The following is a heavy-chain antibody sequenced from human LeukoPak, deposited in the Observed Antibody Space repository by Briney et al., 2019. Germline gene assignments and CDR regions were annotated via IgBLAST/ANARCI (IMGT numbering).Heavy chain of an antibody. CDR1: GFTFSSYA. CDR2: ISGSGGST. D-gene: IGHD1-26*01. J-gene: IGHJ4*02. CDR3: AKGTSSGSQVHSWGYFDY. V-gene: IGHV3-23*01. Sequence: PGGSLRLSCAASGFTFSSYAMSWVRQAPGKGLEWVSAISGSGGSTYYADSVKGRFTISRDNSRNTLYLQMNSLRAEDTAVYYCAKGTSSGSQVHSWGYFDYWGQGTLVTVSS.